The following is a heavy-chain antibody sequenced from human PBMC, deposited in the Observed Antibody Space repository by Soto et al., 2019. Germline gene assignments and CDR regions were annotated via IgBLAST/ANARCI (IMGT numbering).Heavy chain of an antibody. D-gene: IGHD5-18*01. CDR1: GFTFTSFA. J-gene: IGHJ4*02. CDR2: MSGSGNER. CDR3: AKDALYNYEKLNY. Sequence: EVQLLESGGDLVQPGGSLRLSCAASGFTFTSFAMSWVRQAPGKGLEWISCMSGSGNERYYADSVKGRFTISRDNPKNTVYLHMSSLRAEDTAVYYCAKDALYNYEKLNYWGQGTLVTVSS. V-gene: IGHV3-23*01.